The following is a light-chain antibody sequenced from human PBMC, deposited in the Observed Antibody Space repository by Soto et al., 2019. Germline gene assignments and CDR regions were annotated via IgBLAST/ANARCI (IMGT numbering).Light chain of an antibody. CDR2: DNE. V-gene: IGLV1-51*01. CDR3: GTWDASLSALWV. CDR1: SSSIGSNY. Sequence: QSVLTQPPSVSAAPGQKVTISCSGSSSSIGSNYVSWFQQFPGTAPKLLIYDNEFRPSGIPDRFSGSKSGTSATLAISGLQTGDEADYYCGTWDASLSALWVFGGGTKVTVL. J-gene: IGLJ3*02.